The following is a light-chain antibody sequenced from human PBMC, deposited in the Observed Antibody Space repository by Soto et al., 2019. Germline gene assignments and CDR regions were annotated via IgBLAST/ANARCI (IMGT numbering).Light chain of an antibody. Sequence: EIVMTQSPATLSVSPGERATLSCRASQSVSSNLAWYQQKPGQAPRLLIYGASTRATGIPARFSGCGSGTEFTLTISSLQSEDFAVYYCQQYNNWLGTFGQGTKVEIK. CDR1: QSVSSN. CDR2: GAS. CDR3: QQYNNWLGT. V-gene: IGKV3-15*01. J-gene: IGKJ1*01.